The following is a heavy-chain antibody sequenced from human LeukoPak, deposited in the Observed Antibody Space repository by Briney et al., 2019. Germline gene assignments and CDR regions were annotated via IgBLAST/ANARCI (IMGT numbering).Heavy chain of an antibody. CDR1: DGSISSGDYY. CDR3: ARDSGHSYGYALDY. D-gene: IGHD5-18*01. Sequence: SETLSLTCTVSDGSISSGDYYWSWIRQPAGKGLEWIGRIYTSGSTNYNPSLKSRVTISVDTSKNQFSLKLSSVTAADTAVYYCARDSGHSYGYALDYWGQGTLVTVSS. V-gene: IGHV4-61*02. J-gene: IGHJ4*02. CDR2: IYTSGST.